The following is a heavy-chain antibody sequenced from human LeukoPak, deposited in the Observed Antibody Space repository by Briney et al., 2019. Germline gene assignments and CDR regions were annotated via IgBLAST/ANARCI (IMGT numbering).Heavy chain of an antibody. CDR3: VRDYGGSSPFDY. Sequence: GGSLRLSCAASGFTFSSYAMHWVRQAPGKGLEWVAVISYDGSNKYYADSVKGRFTISRDNSKNTLYLQMNSLRAEDTAVYYCVRDYGGSSPFDYWGQGTLVTVSS. J-gene: IGHJ4*02. CDR1: GFTFSSYA. D-gene: IGHD4-23*01. V-gene: IGHV3-30*04. CDR2: ISYDGSNK.